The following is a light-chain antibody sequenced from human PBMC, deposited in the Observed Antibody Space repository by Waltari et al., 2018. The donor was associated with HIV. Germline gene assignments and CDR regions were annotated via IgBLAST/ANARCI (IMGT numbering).Light chain of an antibody. CDR2: NAN. J-gene: IGLJ3*02. CDR1: GSDIAVYNY. CDR3: SSYASGGSLL. Sequence: QSALTQPASVSGSPGQSITISCIGSGSDIAVYNYISWYQHPPDGAPRLFVLNANRRPSGSPFRFAGSKSGNTASLTISGLQAEDDGIYYCSSYASGGSLLFGGGTKVTVL. V-gene: IGLV2-14*01.